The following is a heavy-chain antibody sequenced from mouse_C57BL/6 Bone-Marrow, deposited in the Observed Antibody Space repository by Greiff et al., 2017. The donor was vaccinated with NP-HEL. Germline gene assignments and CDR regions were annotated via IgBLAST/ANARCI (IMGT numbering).Heavy chain of an antibody. J-gene: IGHJ1*03. Sequence: QVHVKQSGPGLVQPSQSLSITCTVSGFSLTSYGVHWVRQSPGKGLEWLGVIWSGGSTDYNAAFISRLSISKDNSKSQVFFKMNSLQADDTAIYYCARGPIYYYGSSRFDVWGTGTTVTVSS. V-gene: IGHV2-2*01. CDR3: ARGPIYYYGSSRFDV. CDR2: IWSGGST. CDR1: GFSLTSYG. D-gene: IGHD1-1*01.